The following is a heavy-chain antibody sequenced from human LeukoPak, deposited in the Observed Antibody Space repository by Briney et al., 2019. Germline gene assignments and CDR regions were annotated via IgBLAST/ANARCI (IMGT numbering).Heavy chain of an antibody. Sequence: PSETLSLTCAVYGGSFSGYYWSWIRQPPGKGLEWIGEINHSGSTNYNPSLKSRVTISVDTSKNQFSLKLSSVTAADTAVYYCARHVVVVVPAAMDYWGQGTLVTVSS. CDR1: GGSFSGYY. CDR2: INHSGST. D-gene: IGHD2-2*01. V-gene: IGHV4-34*01. CDR3: ARHVVVVVPAAMDY. J-gene: IGHJ4*02.